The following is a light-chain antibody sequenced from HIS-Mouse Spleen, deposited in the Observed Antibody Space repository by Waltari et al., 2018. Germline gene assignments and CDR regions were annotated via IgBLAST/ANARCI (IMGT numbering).Light chain of an antibody. CDR3: QSADSSGTYQDVV. CDR2: KDS. CDR1: ALPKQY. Sequence: SYELTQPPSVSVSPGQTARITCAGDALPKQYAYWYQQKPGPAPVTVIYKDSERPSGIPERFSGSSSGTTVTLTISGVQAEDEADYYCQSADSSGTYQDVVFGGGTKLTVL. J-gene: IGLJ2*01. V-gene: IGLV3-25*03.